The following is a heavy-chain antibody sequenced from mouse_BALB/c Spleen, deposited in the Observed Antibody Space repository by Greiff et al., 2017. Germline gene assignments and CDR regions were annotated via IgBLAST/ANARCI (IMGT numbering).Heavy chain of an antibody. CDR3: TRDHTTAGYAMDY. V-gene: IGHV5-6-4*01. Sequence: EVKLMESGGGLVEPGGSLKLSCAASGFTFSSYTMSWVRQTPEKRLEWVATISSGGSYTYYPDSVKGRFTISRDNAKNTLYLQMSSLKSEDTAMYYCTRDHTTAGYAMDYWGQGTSVTVSS. J-gene: IGHJ4*01. CDR2: ISSGGSYT. D-gene: IGHD1-2*01. CDR1: GFTFSSYT.